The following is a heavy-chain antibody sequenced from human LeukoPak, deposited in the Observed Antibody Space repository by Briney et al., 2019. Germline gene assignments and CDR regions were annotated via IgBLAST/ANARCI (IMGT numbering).Heavy chain of an antibody. CDR2: INPNSGGT. Sequence: GASVKVSCKASGYTFTGYYMHWVRQAPGQGLEWMGWINPNSGGTNYAQKLQGRVTMTTDTSTSTAYMELRSLRSDDTAVYYCARGRGSGWYNYYYYGMDVWGQGTTVTVSS. J-gene: IGHJ6*02. CDR3: ARGRGSGWYNYYYYGMDV. V-gene: IGHV1-2*02. D-gene: IGHD6-19*01. CDR1: GYTFTGYY.